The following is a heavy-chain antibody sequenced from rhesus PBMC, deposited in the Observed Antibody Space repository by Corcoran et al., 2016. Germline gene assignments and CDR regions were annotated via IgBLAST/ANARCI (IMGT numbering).Heavy chain of an antibody. D-gene: IGHD4-29*01. J-gene: IGHJ4*01. CDR2: IRSKADGGTA. V-gene: IGHV3-184*01. CDR3: SRKYGIIYFDY. Sequence: EVQLVESGGDLVQPGGSLRLSCAASGSIFSDHFMYWVRQAPGKGLEWVALIRSKADGGTAEYAATVKDRFAIARDDSKGIAYLQMNSLKTEDTAVYYCSRKYGIIYFDYWGQGVLVTVSS. CDR1: GSIFSDHF.